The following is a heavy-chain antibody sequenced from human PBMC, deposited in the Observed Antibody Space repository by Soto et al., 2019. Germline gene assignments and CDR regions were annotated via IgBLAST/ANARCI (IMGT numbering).Heavy chain of an antibody. V-gene: IGHV1-46*01. CDR3: ARDLAAGDH. CDR1: GYTFTNYY. CDR2: INPTSGST. D-gene: IGHD6-13*01. J-gene: IGHJ4*02. Sequence: QVQLVQSGAEVKKPGASVKVSCKASGYTFTNYYIHWVRQAPGQGLEWMGIINPTSGSTNYAQKVQGRVTLTYDTSTTTAYMELSGLRSEDTAVLYCARDLAAGDHWGQGTLVTVSS.